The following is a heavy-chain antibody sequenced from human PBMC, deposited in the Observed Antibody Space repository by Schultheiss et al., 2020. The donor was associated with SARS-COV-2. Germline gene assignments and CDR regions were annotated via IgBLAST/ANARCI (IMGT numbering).Heavy chain of an antibody. CDR2: IWYDGSNK. V-gene: IGHV3-33*08. Sequence: GGSLRLSCAASGFTFSSYAMSWVRQAPGKGLEWVAVIWYDGSNKYYADSVKGRFTISRDNAKNSLYLQMNSLRDEDTAVYYCARDPEEVGVFDYWGQGTLVTVSS. CDR1: GFTFSSYA. J-gene: IGHJ4*02. CDR3: ARDPEEVGVFDY. D-gene: IGHD1-26*01.